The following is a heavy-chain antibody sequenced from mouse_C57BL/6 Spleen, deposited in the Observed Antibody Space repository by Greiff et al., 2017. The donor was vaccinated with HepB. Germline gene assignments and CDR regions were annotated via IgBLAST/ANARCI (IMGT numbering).Heavy chain of an antibody. CDR3: ARKIDYYGSSSLAY. J-gene: IGHJ3*01. V-gene: IGHV1-64*01. CDR1: GYTFTSYW. D-gene: IGHD1-1*01. CDR2: IHPNSGST. Sequence: QVQLQQSGAELVKPGASVKLSCKASGYTFTSYWMHWVKQRPGQGLEWIGMIHPNSGSTNYNEKFKSKATLTVDKSSSTAYMQLSSLTSEDSAVYYCARKIDYYGSSSLAYWGQGTLVTVSA.